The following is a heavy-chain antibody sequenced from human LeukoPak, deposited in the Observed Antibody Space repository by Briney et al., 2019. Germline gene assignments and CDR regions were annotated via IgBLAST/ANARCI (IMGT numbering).Heavy chain of an antibody. J-gene: IGHJ4*02. CDR1: GGSFRGYY. D-gene: IGHD2-8*01. CDR3: ARGPIVLMVYAIYKGAFDY. CDR2: INHSGST. V-gene: IGHV4-34*01. Sequence: PSETLSLICAVYGGSFRGYYWSWIRQPPGKGVEGIGEINHSGSTNYNPSLKSRVTISVDTSKNQFSLKLSSVTAADTAVYYCARGPIVLMVYAIYKGAFDYWGQGTLVTVSS.